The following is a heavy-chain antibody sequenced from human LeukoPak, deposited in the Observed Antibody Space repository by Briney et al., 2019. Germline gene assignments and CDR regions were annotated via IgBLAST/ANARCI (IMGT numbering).Heavy chain of an antibody. CDR3: VRHSSGSRPNFDY. CDR2: LYYTGRI. V-gene: IGHV4-39*01. Sequence: SETLSLTCIVSGGSISSSGNYWGWIRQSPGTGLEWIGSLYYTGRIYYNPSLKSRVSVSVATSKNQFSLTLSSVTAADTAVYYCVRHSSGSRPNFDYWGQGTLVTVSS. D-gene: IGHD1-26*01. CDR1: GGSISSSGNY. J-gene: IGHJ4*02.